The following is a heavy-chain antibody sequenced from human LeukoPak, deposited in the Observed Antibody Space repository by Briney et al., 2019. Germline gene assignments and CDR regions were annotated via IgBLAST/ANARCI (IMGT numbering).Heavy chain of an antibody. Sequence: GASVKVSCKVSGYTLTELSMHWVRQAPGKGLEWMGGFDPEDGETIYAQKFQGRVTMTEDTSTDTAYMELNSLRAEDTAVYYCARLRADSSGSYYFDYWGQGTLVTVSS. V-gene: IGHV1-24*01. CDR2: FDPEDGET. CDR1: GYTLTELS. CDR3: ARLRADSSGSYYFDY. J-gene: IGHJ4*02. D-gene: IGHD3-22*01.